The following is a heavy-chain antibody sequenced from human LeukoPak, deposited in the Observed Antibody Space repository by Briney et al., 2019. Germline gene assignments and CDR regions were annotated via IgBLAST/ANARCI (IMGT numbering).Heavy chain of an antibody. CDR2: ISGDGGST. D-gene: IGHD6-19*01. J-gene: IGHJ4*02. CDR3: ARESESSGWYDY. Sequence: GGSLRLSCAASGFTFEDYAMHWVRQAPGKGLEWVSLISGDGGSTFYGDSVKGRFTISRDNGKNSLYLQMSSLRSEDTALYYCARESESSGWYDYWGQGTLVTVSS. CDR1: GFTFEDYA. V-gene: IGHV3-43*02.